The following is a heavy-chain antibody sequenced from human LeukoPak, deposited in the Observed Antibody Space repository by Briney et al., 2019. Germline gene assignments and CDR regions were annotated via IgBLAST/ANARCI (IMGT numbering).Heavy chain of an antibody. CDR1: GFTFSSYW. CDR2: INTDGSST. J-gene: IGHJ4*02. Sequence: GGSLRLSCAASGFTFSSYWMHWVRQAPGKGLVWVSRINTDGSSTNYADSVKGRFTISRDNAKNTLYLQMNSLRAEDTAVYYCANHSDTAMVYAYWGQGTLVTVSS. V-gene: IGHV3-74*01. D-gene: IGHD5-18*01. CDR3: ANHSDTAMVYAY.